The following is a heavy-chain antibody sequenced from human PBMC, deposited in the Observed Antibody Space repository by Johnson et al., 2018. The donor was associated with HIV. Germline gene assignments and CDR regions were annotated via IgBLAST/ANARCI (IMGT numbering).Heavy chain of an antibody. J-gene: IGHJ3*02. D-gene: IGHD5-24*01. CDR3: ARGWDAFDI. CDR2: IKQDGSEK. CDR1: GFTFSSYL. V-gene: IGHV3-7*05. Sequence: EVQLVESGGGLVQPGGSLRLSCAASGFTFSSYLMSWVRQAPGKGLEWVANIKQDGSEKYYVDSVKGRFTISRDNAKNSLYLQMNSLRAEDTAVYYCARGWDAFDIWGQGTMVTVSS.